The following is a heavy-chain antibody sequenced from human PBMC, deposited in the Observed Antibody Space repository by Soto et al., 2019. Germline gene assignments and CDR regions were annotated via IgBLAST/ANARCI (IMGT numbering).Heavy chain of an antibody. CDR3: ARDVVVVAAQEFLGDAFDV. CDR1: GENVSSNTAA. J-gene: IGHJ3*01. V-gene: IGHV6-1*01. D-gene: IGHD2-15*01. CDR2: TYYRSKWYN. Sequence: QALSLTSVISGENVSSNTAACSLIRQSPSRGLEWLARTYYRSKWYNDYAVSVKSRISINLDTSKNQLSLQLISVTPADTAVYYCARDVVVVAAQEFLGDAFDVWGQGTTVTVPS.